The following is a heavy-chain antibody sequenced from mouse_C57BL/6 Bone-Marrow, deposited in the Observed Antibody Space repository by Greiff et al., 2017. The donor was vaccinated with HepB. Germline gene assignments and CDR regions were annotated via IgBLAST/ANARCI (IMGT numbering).Heavy chain of an antibody. J-gene: IGHJ4*01. D-gene: IGHD1-1*01. CDR2: IDPENGDT. CDR3: TTYYYGSSPYYAMDY. CDR1: GFNIKDDY. V-gene: IGHV14-4*01. Sequence: EVQLQQSGAELVRPGASVKLSCTASGFNIKDDYMHWVKQRPEQGLEWIGWIDPENGDTEYASKFQGKATITADTSSNTAYLQLSSLTSEDTAVYDCTTYYYGSSPYYAMDYWGQGTSVTVSS.